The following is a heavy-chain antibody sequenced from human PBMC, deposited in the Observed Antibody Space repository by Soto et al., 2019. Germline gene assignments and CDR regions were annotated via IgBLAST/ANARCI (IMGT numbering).Heavy chain of an antibody. CDR2: ISAYNGNT. V-gene: IGHV1-18*04. CDR3: ARIPQYCSGGSCNRGPFDY. Sequence: VASVKVSCKASGYTFTSYGISWVRQAPGQGLEWMGWISAYNGNTNYAQKLQGRVTMTTDTSTSTAYMELRSLRSDDTAVYYCARIPQYCSGGSCNRGPFDYWGQGTLVTVSS. D-gene: IGHD2-15*01. J-gene: IGHJ4*02. CDR1: GYTFTSYG.